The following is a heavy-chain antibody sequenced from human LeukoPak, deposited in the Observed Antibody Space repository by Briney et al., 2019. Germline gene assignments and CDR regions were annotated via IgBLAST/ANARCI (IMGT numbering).Heavy chain of an antibody. CDR1: GGSISSGSYY. CDR2: IYTTGST. J-gene: IGHJ4*02. CDR3: ARRYYGSVFYCFDY. V-gene: IGHV4-61*02. Sequence: SQTLSLTCTVSGGSISSGSYYWSWIRQPAGKGLDWIGRIYTTGSTNYNPSLKSRVTISVDTSKNQFSLKLSSVTAADTAVYYCARRYYGSVFYCFDYWGQGTLVTVSS. D-gene: IGHD3-10*01.